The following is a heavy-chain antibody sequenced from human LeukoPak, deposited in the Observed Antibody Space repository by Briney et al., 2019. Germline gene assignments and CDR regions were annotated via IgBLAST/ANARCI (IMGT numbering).Heavy chain of an antibody. CDR3: ARGLRDTMVRGVIAYYYYMDV. CDR2: INHSGST. CDR1: GGSFSGSY. Sequence: SETLSLTCAVYGGSFSGSYWSWIRQSPEKGLEWIGEINHSGSTNYNPSLKSRVTISVDTSKNQFSLKLSSVTAADTAVYYCARGLRDTMVRGVIAYYYYMDVWGKGTTVTISS. J-gene: IGHJ6*03. V-gene: IGHV4-34*01. D-gene: IGHD3-10*01.